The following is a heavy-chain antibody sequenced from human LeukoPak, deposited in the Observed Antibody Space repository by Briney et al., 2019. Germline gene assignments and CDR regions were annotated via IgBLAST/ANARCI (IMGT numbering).Heavy chain of an antibody. CDR3: SRDSGYCSGGSCWYFDF. CDR2: INPNSGST. Sequence: GASVKVSCKASGYTFTGYYIHWVRQAPGQGLEWMGWINPNSGSTNYAQKFQGRVTMTRDTSMSTAYMELSGLRSDDTAVYYCSRDSGYCSGGSCWYFDFWGQGTLVTVS. D-gene: IGHD2-15*01. CDR1: GYTFTGYY. J-gene: IGHJ4*02. V-gene: IGHV1-2*02.